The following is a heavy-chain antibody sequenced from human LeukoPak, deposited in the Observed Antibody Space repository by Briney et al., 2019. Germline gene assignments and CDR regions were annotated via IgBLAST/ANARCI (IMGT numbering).Heavy chain of an antibody. Sequence: SETLSLTCTVSGGSISSGGYYWSWIRQHPGTGLEWIGYIYYSGSTYYNPSLKSRVTISVDTSKNQFSLKLSSVTAADTAVYYCARVDATTMPYYFDYWGQGTLVTVSS. CDR2: IYYSGST. J-gene: IGHJ4*02. CDR1: GGSISSGGYY. D-gene: IGHD5-12*01. CDR3: ARVDATTMPYYFDY. V-gene: IGHV4-31*03.